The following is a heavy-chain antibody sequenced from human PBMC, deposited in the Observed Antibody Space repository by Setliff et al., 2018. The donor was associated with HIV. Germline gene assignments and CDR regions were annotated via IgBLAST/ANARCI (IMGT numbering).Heavy chain of an antibody. CDR1: GGSISTTSYY. J-gene: IGHJ5*02. CDR3: ARATYDYVWGSYRLKADGFDP. V-gene: IGHV4-39*07. Sequence: PSETLSLTCTVSGGSISTTSYYWGCIRQPPGKGLEWIGTIHYSGSVYYDPSLKSRVTMPVDTSKNQFSLKLRSATATDTALYYCARATYDYVWGSYRLKADGFDPWGQGTLVTVSS. CDR2: IHYSGSV. D-gene: IGHD3-16*02.